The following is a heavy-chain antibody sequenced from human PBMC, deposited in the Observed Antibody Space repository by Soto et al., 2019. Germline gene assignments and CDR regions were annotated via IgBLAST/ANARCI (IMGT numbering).Heavy chain of an antibody. CDR3: ASTPAYYDFWSGYPRPSYNWFDP. Sequence: SVKVSCKASGSTFSSYAISWVRQAPGQGLEWMGGIIPIFGTANYAQKFQGRVTITADESTSTAYMELSSLRSEDTAVYYCASTPAYYDFWSGYPRPSYNWFDPWGKGTLVTVSS. J-gene: IGHJ5*02. D-gene: IGHD3-3*01. V-gene: IGHV1-69*13. CDR1: GSTFSSYA. CDR2: IIPIFGTA.